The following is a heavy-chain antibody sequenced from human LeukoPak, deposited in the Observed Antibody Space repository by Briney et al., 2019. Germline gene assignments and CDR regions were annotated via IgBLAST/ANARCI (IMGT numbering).Heavy chain of an antibody. J-gene: IGHJ4*02. CDR1: GFTVSSNY. Sequence: GGSLRLSCAASGFTVSSNYMSWVRQAPGKGLEWVSALSGGGDSTYYVDSVKGRFTTSRDNSKNTLYLQMNSLRAEDTAVYYCAKGSSNGRPYYFDYWGQGALVTVSS. CDR3: AKGSSNGRPYYFDY. CDR2: LSGGGDST. V-gene: IGHV3-23*01. D-gene: IGHD2-8*01.